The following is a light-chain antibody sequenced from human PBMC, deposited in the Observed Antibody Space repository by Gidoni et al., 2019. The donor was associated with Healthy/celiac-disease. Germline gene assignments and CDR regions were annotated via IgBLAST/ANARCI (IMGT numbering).Light chain of an antibody. CDR2: KAS. V-gene: IGKV1-5*03. J-gene: IGKJ3*01. Sequence: DIQMTQSPSTLSTSGGDRVPITCRASQSISSWLAWYQQKPGTAPKLLIYKASSLERGVPSRCSGSGSGTEFTLTISSLQPDDFAIYYCQQYNSYPFTFXPXTQVDSK. CDR1: QSISSW. CDR3: QQYNSYPFT.